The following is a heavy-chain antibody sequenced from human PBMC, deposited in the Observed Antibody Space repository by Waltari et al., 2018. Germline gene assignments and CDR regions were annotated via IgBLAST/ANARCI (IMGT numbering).Heavy chain of an antibody. CDR3: ARLVVTGYYYYGMDV. CDR2: IYHSGST. J-gene: IGHJ6*02. CDR1: GGSISSSNW. V-gene: IGHV4-4*02. D-gene: IGHD2-21*02. Sequence: QVQLQESGPGLVKPSGTLSLTCAVSGGSISSSNWWSWVRQPPGKGLEWIGEIYHSGSTNYNPSLKSRVTISVDKSKNQFSLKLSAVTAADTAVDYCARLVVTGYYYYGMDVWGQGTTVTVSS.